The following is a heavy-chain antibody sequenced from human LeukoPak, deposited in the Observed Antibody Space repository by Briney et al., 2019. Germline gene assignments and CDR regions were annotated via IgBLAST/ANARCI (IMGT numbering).Heavy chain of an antibody. CDR2: IYYSGST. V-gene: IGHV4-59*01. CDR3: ARAPPRRAYYFDY. CDR1: GGSISSYY. Sequence: PSETLSLTCTVSGGSISSYYWSWIRQPPGKGLEWIGYIYYSGSTNYNPSLKSRVTISVDTSKNQFSLKLSSVTAADTAVYYCARAPPRRAYYFDYWGQGTLVTVSS. J-gene: IGHJ4*02.